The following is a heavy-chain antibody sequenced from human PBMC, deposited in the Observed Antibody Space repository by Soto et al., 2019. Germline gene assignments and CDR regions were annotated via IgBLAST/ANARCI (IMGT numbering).Heavy chain of an antibody. J-gene: IGHJ4*02. CDR1: GYTFTSYA. Sequence: QVQLVQSGAEEKKPGASVKVSCKASGYTFTSYAMHWVRQAPGQRLEWMGWINAGNGNTKYSQKFQGRVTITRDTSARTAYMELSSLRSEDTAVYYCARSIAVAGTLRYWGQGTLVTVSS. CDR2: INAGNGNT. V-gene: IGHV1-3*05. D-gene: IGHD6-19*01. CDR3: ARSIAVAGTLRY.